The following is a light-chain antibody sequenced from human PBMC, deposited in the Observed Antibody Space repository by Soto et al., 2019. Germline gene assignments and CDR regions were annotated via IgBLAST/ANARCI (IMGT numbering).Light chain of an antibody. CDR2: GAS. J-gene: IGKJ2*03. Sequence: EIVLTQSPGTLSMSRGERATLSCRASQTVSSSYLAWYRQKPGQAPRILIHGASTRAYGIPDRFSGSGSGTDFTLTISRLEPEDFAVYYCQQYGNSPMYSFGQGTKLEIK. CDR1: QTVSSSY. CDR3: QQYGNSPMYS. V-gene: IGKV3-20*01.